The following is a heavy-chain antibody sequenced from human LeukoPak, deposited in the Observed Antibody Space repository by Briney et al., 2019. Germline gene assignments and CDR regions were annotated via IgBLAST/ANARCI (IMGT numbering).Heavy chain of an antibody. Sequence: SETLSLTCTVSGGSISSYYWGWIRQPPGKGLEWIGSIYYSGSTYYNPSLKSRVTISVDTSKNQFSLKLSSVTAADTAVFYCARQDARGDFDYWGQGTLVTVSS. CDR2: IYYSGST. V-gene: IGHV4-39*01. J-gene: IGHJ4*02. CDR1: GGSISSYY. D-gene: IGHD2-2*01. CDR3: ARQDARGDFDY.